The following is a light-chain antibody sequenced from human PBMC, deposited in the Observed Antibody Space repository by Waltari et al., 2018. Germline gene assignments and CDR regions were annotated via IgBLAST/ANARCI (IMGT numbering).Light chain of an antibody. CDR3: QQYNNWPLGT. Sequence: EIVMTHSPATLPVPLGERATPPCRASQSVSSNLAWYQQKPGQAPRLLIYGSSNRATVIPARCSGSGSGTEFTLTISSMQSEDFAVDYCQQYNNWPLGTFGQGTKVESK. J-gene: IGKJ1*01. V-gene: IGKV3-15*01. CDR2: GSS. CDR1: QSVSSN.